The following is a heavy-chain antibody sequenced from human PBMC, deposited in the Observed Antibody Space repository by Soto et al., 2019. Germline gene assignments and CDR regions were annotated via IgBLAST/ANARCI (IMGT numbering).Heavy chain of an antibody. V-gene: IGHV4-30-2*01. J-gene: IGHJ6*02. CDR3: ARVPSGYYYGMDV. Sequence: QLQMQESGSGLVKPSQTLSLTCAVSGGSISSGGYSWSWIRQPPGKGLEWIGYIYHSGSTYYNPALKRRVSISVDRSKNQFSLKLSSVTAADTAVYYCARVPSGYYYGMDVWGQGTTVTVSS. CDR2: IYHSGST. CDR1: GGSISSGGYS.